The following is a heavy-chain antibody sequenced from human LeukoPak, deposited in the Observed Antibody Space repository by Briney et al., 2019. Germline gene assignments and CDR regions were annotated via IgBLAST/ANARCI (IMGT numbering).Heavy chain of an antibody. V-gene: IGHV3-48*03. Sequence: GGSLRPSCAASGFTFSSYEMNWVRQAPGKGLEWVSYISSSGSTIYYADSLKGRFTISRDNAKNSLYLQMNSLRAEDTAVYYCARPDYYDSSGGAAFDPWGQGTLVTVSS. CDR1: GFTFSSYE. D-gene: IGHD3-22*01. CDR3: ARPDYYDSSGGAAFDP. CDR2: ISSSGSTI. J-gene: IGHJ5*02.